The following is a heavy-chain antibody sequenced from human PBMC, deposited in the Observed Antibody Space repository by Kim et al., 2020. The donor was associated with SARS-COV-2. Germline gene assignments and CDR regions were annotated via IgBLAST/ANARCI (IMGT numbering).Heavy chain of an antibody. CDR2: FDPEDGET. V-gene: IGHV1-24*01. Sequence: ASVKVSCKVSGYTLTELSMHWVRQAPGKGLEWMGGFDPEDGETIYAQKFQGRVTMTEDTSTDTAYMELSGLRSENTAVYYCATVAPGDQKPYDYVWGSYRDRGHNWFDPWGQGTLVT. CDR1: GYTLTELS. D-gene: IGHD3-16*02. J-gene: IGHJ5*02. CDR3: ATVAPGDQKPYDYVWGSYRDRGHNWFDP.